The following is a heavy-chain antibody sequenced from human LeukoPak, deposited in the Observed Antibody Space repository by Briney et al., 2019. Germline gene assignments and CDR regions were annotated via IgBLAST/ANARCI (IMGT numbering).Heavy chain of an antibody. CDR2: IIPIFGTA. D-gene: IGHD3-22*01. CDR3: ARGGYSDYDSSGYYFTNHYDY. V-gene: IGHV1-69*13. Sequence: ASVKVSCKASGGTFSSYAISWVRQAPGQGLEWMGGIIPIFGTANYAQKFQGRVTITADESTSTAYMELRSLRSDDTAMYYCARGGYSDYDSSGYYFTNHYDYWGQGTLVTVSS. CDR1: GGTFSSYA. J-gene: IGHJ4*02.